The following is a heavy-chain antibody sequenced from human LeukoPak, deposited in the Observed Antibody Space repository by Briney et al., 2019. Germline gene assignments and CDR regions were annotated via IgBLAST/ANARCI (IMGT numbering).Heavy chain of an antibody. V-gene: IGHV3-11*01. J-gene: IGHJ4*02. CDR3: ATAPPGVTMIRRKPTSR. Sequence: GGSLRLSCAASGFTFSDYYMSWMRQAPGKGLEWVSYISSSGSTIYYADSVKGRFTISRDNAKNSLYLQMNSLRADDTAVYYCATAPPGVTMIRRKPTSRWGQGTLVTVSS. CDR2: ISSSGSTI. CDR1: GFTFSDYY. D-gene: IGHD3-10*01.